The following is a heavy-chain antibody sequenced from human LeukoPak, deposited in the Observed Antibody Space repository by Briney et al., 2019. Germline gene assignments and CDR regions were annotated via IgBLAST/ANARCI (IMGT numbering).Heavy chain of an antibody. J-gene: IGHJ4*02. Sequence: TGGSLRLSCAASGFTFDDYAMHWVRQAPGKGLEWVSGISWNSGSIGYADSVKGRFTISRDNAKNSLYLQMNSLRAEDTAVYYCARDRLVNDYWGQGTLVTVSS. V-gene: IGHV3-9*01. D-gene: IGHD3-9*01. CDR3: ARDRLVNDY. CDR2: ISWNSGSI. CDR1: GFTFDDYA.